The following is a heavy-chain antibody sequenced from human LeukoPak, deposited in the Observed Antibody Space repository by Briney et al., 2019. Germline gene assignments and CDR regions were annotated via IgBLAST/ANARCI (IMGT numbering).Heavy chain of an antibody. CDR1: GFTFSSYA. CDR2: ISGSGGST. V-gene: IGHV3-23*01. D-gene: IGHD2/OR15-2a*01. J-gene: IGHJ4*02. Sequence: GGSLRLSCAASGFTFSSYAMSWVRQAPGKGLERVSAISGSGGSTYYADSVKGRFTISRDNSKNTLYLQMNSLRAEDTAVYYCAKGVIGWGYYFDYWGQGTLVTVSS. CDR3: AKGVIGWGYYFDY.